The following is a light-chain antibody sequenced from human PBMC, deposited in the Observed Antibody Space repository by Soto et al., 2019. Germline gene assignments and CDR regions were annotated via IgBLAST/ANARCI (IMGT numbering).Light chain of an antibody. J-gene: IGKJ1*01. Sequence: DIQMTQSPSSLSASVGDRITITCRASQSISRYLNWYQHKPGKAPNLLINAASSLERGVPSRFSGGVSGTDFTLNISSLQPDDFATYYCQQNYRATPWTFGQATKVEVK. CDR1: QSISRY. V-gene: IGKV1-39*01. CDR3: QQNYRATPWT. CDR2: AAS.